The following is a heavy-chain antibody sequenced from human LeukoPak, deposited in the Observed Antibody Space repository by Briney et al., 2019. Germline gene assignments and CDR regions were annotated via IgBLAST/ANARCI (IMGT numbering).Heavy chain of an antibody. CDR2: INPNSGGT. CDR1: GYTFTGYY. D-gene: IGHD1-26*01. Sequence: ASVKVSCKASGYTFTGYYMHWVRQAPGQGLEWMGRINPNSGGTNYAQKFQGRVTMTRDTSISTAYMELSRLRSDDTAVYYCARVSGSYCNFDYWGQGTLVTVSS. CDR3: ARVSGSYCNFDY. V-gene: IGHV1-2*06. J-gene: IGHJ4*02.